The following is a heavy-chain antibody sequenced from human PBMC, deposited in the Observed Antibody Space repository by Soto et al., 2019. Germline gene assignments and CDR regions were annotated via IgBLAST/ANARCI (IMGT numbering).Heavy chain of an antibody. CDR1: GFTFSSYG. Sequence: QVQLVESGGGVVQPGRSLRLSCAASGFTFSSYGMHWVRQAPGKGLEWVAVISYDGSNKYYADSVKGRFTISRVNSKNTLYLQMNSLRAEDTAVYYCAKELRFLEWLLYLDYWGQGTLVTVSS. V-gene: IGHV3-30*18. CDR3: AKELRFLEWLLYLDY. D-gene: IGHD3-3*01. J-gene: IGHJ4*02. CDR2: ISYDGSNK.